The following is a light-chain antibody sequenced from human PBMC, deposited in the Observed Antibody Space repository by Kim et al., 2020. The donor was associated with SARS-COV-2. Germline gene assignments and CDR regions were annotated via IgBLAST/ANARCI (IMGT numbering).Light chain of an antibody. CDR3: QQYGSQGT. Sequence: LSPGERATLSCRASQSVSSSYVAWYQQKPGQAPRLLIYGASSRATGIPDRFSGSGSGTDFTLTISRLEPEDFAVYYCQQYGSQGTFGQGTKVDIK. CDR2: GAS. J-gene: IGKJ1*01. V-gene: IGKV3-20*01. CDR1: QSVSSSY.